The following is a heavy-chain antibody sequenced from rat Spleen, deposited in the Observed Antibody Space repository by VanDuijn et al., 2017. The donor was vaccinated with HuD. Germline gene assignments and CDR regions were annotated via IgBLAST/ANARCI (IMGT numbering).Heavy chain of an antibody. J-gene: IGHJ1*01. V-gene: IGHV5-7*01. CDR1: GFTFSDYN. CDR3: ARRVKLDYWYFDF. Sequence: EVQLVESGGGLVQPGRSLRLSCAASGFTFSDYNMAWVRQAPKKGLEWVATISFDGSSSYYRESVKGRFTISRDNTENALSLHMDSLRSEDTATYYCARRVKLDYWYFDFWGPGTMVTVSS. CDR2: ISFDGSSS.